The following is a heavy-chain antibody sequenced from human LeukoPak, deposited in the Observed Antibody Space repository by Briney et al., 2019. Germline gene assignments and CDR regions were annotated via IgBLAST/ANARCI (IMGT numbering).Heavy chain of an antibody. J-gene: IGHJ5*02. CDR2: IYYSGST. D-gene: IGHD4-17*01. Sequence: PSETLSLTCTVSGGSISSYYWSWIRQPPGKGLEWIGYIYYSGSTNYNPSLKSRVTISVDTSKNQFSLKLRSVTAADTAVYYCAREGLGYGDYGFDPWGQGTLVTVSS. V-gene: IGHV4-59*01. CDR1: GGSISSYY. CDR3: AREGLGYGDYGFDP.